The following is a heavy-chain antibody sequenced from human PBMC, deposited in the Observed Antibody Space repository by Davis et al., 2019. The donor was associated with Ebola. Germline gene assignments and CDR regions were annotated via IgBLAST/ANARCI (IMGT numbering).Heavy chain of an antibody. J-gene: IGHJ6*02. CDR3: AKDHPKYYDFWSGYWDV. D-gene: IGHD3-3*01. V-gene: IGHV3-43*02. CDR2: ISGDGGRT. CDR1: GFTFDDYA. Sequence: GESLKISCAASGFTFDDYAMHWVRQAPGKGLEWVSLISGDGGRTYYADSVKGRFTISRDNSKNSLYLQMNSLRTEDTALYYCAKDHPKYYDFWSGYWDVWGQGTTVTVSS.